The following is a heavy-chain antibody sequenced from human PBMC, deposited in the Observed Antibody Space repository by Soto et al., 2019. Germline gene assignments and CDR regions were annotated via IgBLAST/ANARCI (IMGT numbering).Heavy chain of an antibody. D-gene: IGHD3-9*01. CDR3: ASPLRYYDILTGYYTTYYYGMDV. J-gene: IGHJ6*02. CDR1: GYTFTSYD. CDR2: MNPNSGNT. Sequence: GASVKVSCKASGYTFTSYDINWVRQATGQGLEWMGWMNPNSGNTGYAQKFQGRVTMTRNTSISTAYMELSSLRSEDTAVYYCASPLRYYDILTGYYTTYYYGMDVWGQGTTVTVSS. V-gene: IGHV1-8*01.